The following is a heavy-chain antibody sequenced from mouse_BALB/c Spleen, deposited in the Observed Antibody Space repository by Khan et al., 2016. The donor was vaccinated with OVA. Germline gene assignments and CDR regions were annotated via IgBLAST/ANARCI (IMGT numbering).Heavy chain of an antibody. V-gene: IGHV1-87*01. Sequence: VQLQQSGAELARPGASVKLSCKASGYTFTSYWMQWVKQRPGQGLEWIGAIYPGDGDTRYTQKFKGKATLTADKSSSTAYMQLSSLASEDSAVYYCASGIPDYYAMDYWGQGTSVTVSS. CDR2: IYPGDGDT. CDR3: ASGIPDYYAMDY. CDR1: GYTFTSYW. J-gene: IGHJ4*01.